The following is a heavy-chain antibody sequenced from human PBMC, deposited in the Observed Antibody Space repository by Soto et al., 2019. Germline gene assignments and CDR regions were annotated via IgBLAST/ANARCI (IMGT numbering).Heavy chain of an antibody. CDR2: ISFDGSVK. J-gene: IGHJ4*02. D-gene: IGHD6-13*01. CDR3: ATDRTNSWTIDY. V-gene: IGHV3-30*03. CDR1: GFTFSSCG. Sequence: QVQLVESGGGVVQPGGSLRLSCATAGFTFSSCGMHWVRQAPGKGLEWVAAISFDGSVKHYADSVKGRFIISRADSKNTLSLQINRVRTEDTAVYYCATDRTNSWTIDYWGQGTLVTVCS.